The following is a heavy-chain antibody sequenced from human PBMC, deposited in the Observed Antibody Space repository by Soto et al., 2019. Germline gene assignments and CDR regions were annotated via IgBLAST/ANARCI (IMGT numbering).Heavy chain of an antibody. Sequence: GGSLRLSCAASGFTFSSYWMSWVRQAPGKGLEWVANIKQDGSEKYYVDSVKGRFTISRDNAKNSLYLQMNSLRAEDTAVYYCARELVYDLDYGDYPYIWFDPWGQGTLVTVSS. V-gene: IGHV3-7*01. CDR1: GFTFSSYW. CDR2: IKQDGSEK. CDR3: ARELVYDLDYGDYPYIWFDP. J-gene: IGHJ5*02. D-gene: IGHD4-17*01.